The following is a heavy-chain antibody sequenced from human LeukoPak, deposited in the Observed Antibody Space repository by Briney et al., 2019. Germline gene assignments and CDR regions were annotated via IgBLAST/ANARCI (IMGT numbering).Heavy chain of an antibody. CDR1: GGSISSGSYY. CDR3: ARMRGGFWSGYYDY. Sequence: SETLSLTCTVSGGSISSGSYYWGWIRQPPGKGLEWIGSIYSSGSTYYNPSLKSRVTISVDTSKNQFSLKLSSVTAADTAVYYCARMRGGFWSGYYDYWGQGTLVTVSS. V-gene: IGHV4-39*07. D-gene: IGHD3-3*01. CDR2: IYSSGST. J-gene: IGHJ4*02.